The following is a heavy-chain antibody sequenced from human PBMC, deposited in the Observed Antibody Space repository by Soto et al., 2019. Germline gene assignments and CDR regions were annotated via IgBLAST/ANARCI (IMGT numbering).Heavy chain of an antibody. D-gene: IGHD3-22*01. CDR3: AGLDYYDSSGYYPP. J-gene: IGHJ5*02. V-gene: IGHV4-59*01. Sequence: SETLSLTCTVSGGSISSYYWSWIRQPPGKGLEWIGYIYYSGSTYYNPSLKSRVTISVDTSKNQFSLKLSSVTAADTAVYYCAGLDYYDSSGYYPPWGQGTLVTVS. CDR1: GGSISSYY. CDR2: IYYSGST.